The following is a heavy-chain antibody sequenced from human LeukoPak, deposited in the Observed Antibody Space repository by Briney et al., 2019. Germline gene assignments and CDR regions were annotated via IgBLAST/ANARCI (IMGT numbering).Heavy chain of an antibody. CDR1: GGSIRNDY. Sequence: SDNLSLTCAVSGGSIRNDYWSWIRQPPGKGLEWIEYTTYSGSTTYKPSLESRVTIPVATSKSMFSLKFPSVTAADTAVYFCARHRPGEVRFDPWGRGTLAT. D-gene: IGHD3-16*01. CDR3: ARHRPGEVRFDP. J-gene: IGHJ5*01. CDR2: TTYSGST. V-gene: IGHV4-59*08.